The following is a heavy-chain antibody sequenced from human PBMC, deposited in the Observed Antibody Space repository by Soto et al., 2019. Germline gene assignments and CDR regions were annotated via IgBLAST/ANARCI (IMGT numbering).Heavy chain of an antibody. V-gene: IGHV3-21*01. J-gene: IGHJ4*02. D-gene: IGHD4-17*01. CDR1: GFTFTRYS. CDR2: ISSTTNYI. Sequence: GGSLRLSCAASGFTFTRYSMNWVRQAPGKGLEWVSSISSTTNYIYYADSMKGRFTVSRDNAKNSLYLQMNSLRAEDTAVYYCARGPTVSPPYYFDYWGQGTLVTVSS. CDR3: ARGPTVSPPYYFDY.